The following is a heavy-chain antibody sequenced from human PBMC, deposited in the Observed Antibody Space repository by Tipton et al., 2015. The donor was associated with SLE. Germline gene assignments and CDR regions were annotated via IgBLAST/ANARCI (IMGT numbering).Heavy chain of an antibody. V-gene: IGHV3-33*08. CDR2: TWYDGSKK. D-gene: IGHD6-19*01. Sequence: SLRLSCAASGFTFRRYGMHWVRQAPGKGLEWVAVTWYDGSKKSYADSVKGRFTISRDNSKNTLYLQMNSLRAEDTAVYYCATRQGSGWYQSFDYWGQGSLVTVSS. CDR1: GFTFRRYG. CDR3: ATRQGSGWYQSFDY. J-gene: IGHJ4*02.